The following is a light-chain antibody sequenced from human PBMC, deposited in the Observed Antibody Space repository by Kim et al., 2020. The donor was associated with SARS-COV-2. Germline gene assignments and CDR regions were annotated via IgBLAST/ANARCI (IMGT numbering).Light chain of an antibody. J-gene: IGKJ1*01. Sequence: ASVVDRVTITCRASQDINTWLGWYQQKPGKAPKLLIYGASNLQSGVPSRFSGSGSGTDFTLTIGRLQPDDCATYYCQQANSFPPWTFGQGTKLEI. CDR1: QDINTW. CDR3: QQANSFPPWT. CDR2: GAS. V-gene: IGKV1-12*01.